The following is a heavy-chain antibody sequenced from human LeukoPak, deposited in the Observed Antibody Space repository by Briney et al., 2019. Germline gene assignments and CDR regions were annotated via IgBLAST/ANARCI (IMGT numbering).Heavy chain of an antibody. J-gene: IGHJ1*01. CDR1: GGSFSGYY. V-gene: IGHV4-34*01. CDR2: INYSGST. D-gene: IGHD3-9*01. Sequence: SETLSLTCAVYGGSFSGYYWRWIRQPPRKGLEWIGEINYSGSTNYNPPLKSRATISVNTSKKQFPLKLSSVTAADTAVYYCARAYYDILTGSEGYFQHWGQGTLVTVSS. CDR3: ARAYYDILTGSEGYFQH.